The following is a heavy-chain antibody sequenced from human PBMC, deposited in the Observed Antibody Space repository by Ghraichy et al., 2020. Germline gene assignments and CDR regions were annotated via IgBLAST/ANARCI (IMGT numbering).Heavy chain of an antibody. D-gene: IGHD3-3*01. CDR2: INSDGSST. CDR1: GFTFSSYW. V-gene: IGHV3-74*01. CDR3: ARDSPDYDFWSGYHYYYYYGMDV. Sequence: GESLNISCAASGFTFSSYWMHWVHQAPGKGLVWVSRINSDGSSTSYADSVKGRFTISRDNAKNTLYLQMNSLRAEDTAVYYCARDSPDYDFWSGYHYYYYYGMDVWGQGTTVTVSS. J-gene: IGHJ6*02.